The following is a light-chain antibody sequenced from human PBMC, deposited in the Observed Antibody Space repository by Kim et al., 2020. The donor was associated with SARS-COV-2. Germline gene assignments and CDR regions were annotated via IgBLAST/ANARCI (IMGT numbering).Light chain of an antibody. CDR2: GAT. CDR1: QSISSCY. V-gene: IGKV3-20*01. Sequence: LSPGERATLTCRASQSISSCYLAWYQQKADQAPRLLFYGATSRATGIPDRCSSSGSGTDFTLTISRLEPEDFTVYYCQQNGSSLTFGPGTKVDIK. J-gene: IGKJ3*01. CDR3: QQNGSSLT.